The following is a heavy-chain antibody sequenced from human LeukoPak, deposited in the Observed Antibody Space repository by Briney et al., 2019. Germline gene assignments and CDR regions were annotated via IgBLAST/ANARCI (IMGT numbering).Heavy chain of an antibody. D-gene: IGHD5-12*01. J-gene: IGHJ4*02. CDR1: GGSLSSYY. CDR2: IYYSGST. CDR3: ARGPEQWLAYYFDY. Sequence: SETLSLTCTVSGGSLSSYYWSWIRQPPGKGLEWIGYIYYSGSTNYNPSLKSRVTISVDTSKNQFSLKLRSVTAADTAVYYCARGPEQWLAYYFDYWGQGTLVTVSS. V-gene: IGHV4-59*01.